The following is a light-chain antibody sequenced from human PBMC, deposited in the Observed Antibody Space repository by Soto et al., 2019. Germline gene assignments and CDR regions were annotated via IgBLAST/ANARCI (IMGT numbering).Light chain of an antibody. Sequence: QAVVTQPPSASGTPGQRVTISCSGSSSNIGSNYVYWYHQLPGTAPKLVIYRNNQRPSGVPDRISGSKSGTSASLAISGLRSDDEADYYWAAWDDRLSGLVFGRGTKLTVL. J-gene: IGLJ2*01. CDR2: RNN. CDR1: SSNIGSNY. CDR3: AAWDDRLSGLV. V-gene: IGLV1-47*01.